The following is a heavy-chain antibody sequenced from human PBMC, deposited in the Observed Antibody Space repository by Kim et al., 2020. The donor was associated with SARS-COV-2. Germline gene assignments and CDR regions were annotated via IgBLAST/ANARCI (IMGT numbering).Heavy chain of an antibody. J-gene: IGHJ6*02. V-gene: IGHV3-33*01. CDR2: K. Sequence: KYSADSVEGRFTISRDNSKNTLYLQMNSLRAEDTAVYYCARVVSHYYGMDVWGQGTTVTVSS. CDR3: ARVVSHYYGMDV. D-gene: IGHD2-2*01.